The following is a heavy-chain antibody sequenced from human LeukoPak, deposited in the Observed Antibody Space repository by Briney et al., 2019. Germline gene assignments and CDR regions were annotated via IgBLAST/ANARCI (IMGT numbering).Heavy chain of an antibody. CDR2: IKQDGSEM. V-gene: IGHV3-7*03. CDR3: ARVSVWYYYGSGSSYFDI. CDR1: GFTFSNYW. Sequence: GGSLRLSCAASGFTFSNYWMSWARQAPGKGLEWVANIKQDGSEMYYVDSVKGRFTISRDNAKSSLYLQMNSLRAEDTAVYYCARVSVWYYYGSGSSYFDIWGQGTLVTVSS. D-gene: IGHD3-10*01. J-gene: IGHJ4*02.